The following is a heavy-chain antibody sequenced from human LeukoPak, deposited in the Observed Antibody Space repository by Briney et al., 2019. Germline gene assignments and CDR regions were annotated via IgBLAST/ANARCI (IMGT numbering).Heavy chain of an antibody. CDR3: VRGRNRAHCPYFFDC. CDR2: IRQDDIER. Sequence: QTGGSLRLSCAASGFTFSTYCMTGVRQAPGKGLEWVATIRQDDIERHLVDSVKGRFFISRDNAKNSLYLQMNSLTVEDTAVYYCVRGRNRAHCPYFFDCWGQGTLITVS. D-gene: IGHD1-14*01. J-gene: IGHJ4*02. CDR1: GFTFSTYC. V-gene: IGHV3-7*01.